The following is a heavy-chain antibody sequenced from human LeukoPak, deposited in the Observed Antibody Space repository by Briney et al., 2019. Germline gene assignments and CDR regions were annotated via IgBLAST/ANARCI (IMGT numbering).Heavy chain of an antibody. CDR3: ARRGFVIRSLLLVGFHKEAYYFDY. J-gene: IGHJ4*02. CDR2: LSGSAGGT. V-gene: IGHV3-23*01. CDR1: GITLSNYG. Sequence: GGSLRLSCAASGITLSNYGMSWVRQAPGKGLEWVAGLSGSAGGTNYADPVKGRFTISRDNAKKTLYLQMSSLRAEDTAVYFCARRGFVIRSLLLVGFHKEAYYFDYWGQGALVTVSS. D-gene: IGHD2-21*01.